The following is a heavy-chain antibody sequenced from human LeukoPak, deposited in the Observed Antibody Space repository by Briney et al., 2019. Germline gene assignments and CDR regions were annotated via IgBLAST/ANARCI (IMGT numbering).Heavy chain of an antibody. V-gene: IGHV3-30*02. CDR3: AKTDYYGSGSDFDY. CDR1: GFTFSSYG. CDR2: IRYDGSNK. Sequence: GGSLRLSCTASGFTFSSYGMHWVRQAPGKGLEWVAFIRYDGSNKYYADSVKGRFTISRDNSKNTLYLQMNSLRAEDTAVYYCAKTDYYGSGSDFDYWGQGTLVTVSS. J-gene: IGHJ4*02. D-gene: IGHD3-10*01.